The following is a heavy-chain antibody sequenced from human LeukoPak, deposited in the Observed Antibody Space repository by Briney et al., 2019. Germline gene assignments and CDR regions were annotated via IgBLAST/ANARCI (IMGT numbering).Heavy chain of an antibody. D-gene: IGHD3-10*01. Sequence: PGGSLRLSCAASGFTFSSYAMSWVRQAPGKGLEWVSTISGSGGSTYYADSVKGRFTISRDNSKNTLYLQMNSLRAEDTAVYYCAKSKNVYYGPDYWGQGTLVTVSS. J-gene: IGHJ4*02. CDR1: GFTFSSYA. CDR2: ISGSGGST. CDR3: AKSKNVYYGPDY. V-gene: IGHV3-23*01.